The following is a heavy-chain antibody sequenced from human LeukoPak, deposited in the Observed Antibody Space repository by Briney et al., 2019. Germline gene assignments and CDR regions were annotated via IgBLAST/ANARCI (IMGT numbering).Heavy chain of an antibody. V-gene: IGHV1-69*05. CDR2: IIPIFGTA. Sequence: SVKVSCKASGGTFSSYAISWARQAPGQGLEWMGGIIPIFGTANYAQKFQGRVTITTDESTSTAYMELSSLRSEDTAVYYCAIKYCSGGGCYNYYYYMDVWGKGTTVTVSS. CDR3: AIKYCSGGGCYNYYYYMDV. CDR1: GGTFSSYA. J-gene: IGHJ6*03. D-gene: IGHD2-15*01.